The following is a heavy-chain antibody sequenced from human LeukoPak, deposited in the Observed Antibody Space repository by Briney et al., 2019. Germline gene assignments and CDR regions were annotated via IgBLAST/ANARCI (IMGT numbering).Heavy chain of an antibody. J-gene: IGHJ4*02. V-gene: IGHV1-24*01. D-gene: IGHD6-19*01. Sequence: ASVKVSCKVSGYTLTELSMHWVRQAPGKGLEWMGGFDPEDGETIYAQKFQGRVTMTEDTSTDTAYMELRSLRSEDSAVYYCATEVVGSGWPIYYFDYWGQGTLVTVSS. CDR3: ATEVVGSGWPIYYFDY. CDR2: FDPEDGET. CDR1: GYTLTELS.